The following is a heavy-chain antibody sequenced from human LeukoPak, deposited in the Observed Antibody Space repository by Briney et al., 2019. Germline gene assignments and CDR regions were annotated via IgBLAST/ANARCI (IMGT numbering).Heavy chain of an antibody. V-gene: IGHV3-23*01. Sequence: GGSLRLSCAASGFTFSSYAMSWVCQAPGKGLEWVSAISGSGGSTYYADSVKGRFTISRDNSKNTLYLQMNSLRAEDTAVYYCAKEGRGRWELLISGRVLDYWGQGTLVTVSS. CDR1: GFTFSSYA. CDR2: ISGSGGST. D-gene: IGHD1-26*01. CDR3: AKEGRGRWELLISGRVLDY. J-gene: IGHJ4*02.